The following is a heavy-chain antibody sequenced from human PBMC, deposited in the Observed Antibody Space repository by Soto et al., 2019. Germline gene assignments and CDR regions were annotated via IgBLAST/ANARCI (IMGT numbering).Heavy chain of an antibody. Sequence: QLQLQESGPGLVKPSETLSLTCTVSGGSISSSSYYWGWIRQPPGKGLEWIGSIYYSGSTYYNPSLKSRVTISVDTSKNQFSLKLSSVTAADTAVYYCARHKGGLRGLYWGQGTLVTVSS. CDR3: ARHKGGLRGLY. J-gene: IGHJ4*02. CDR1: GGSISSSSYY. CDR2: IYYSGST. D-gene: IGHD5-12*01. V-gene: IGHV4-39*01.